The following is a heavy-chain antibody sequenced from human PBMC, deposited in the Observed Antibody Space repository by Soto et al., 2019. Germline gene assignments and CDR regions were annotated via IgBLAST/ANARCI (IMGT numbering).Heavy chain of an antibody. CDR3: ARDLVGGSSAYYYGMDV. CDR2: IIPISGTA. CDR1: GGTFSSYA. V-gene: IGHV1-69*01. J-gene: IGHJ6*02. D-gene: IGHD1-26*01. Sequence: QVQLVQSGAEVKKPGSSVKVSCKVSGGTFSSYAINWVRQAPGQGLQWMGGIIPISGTADYAQKFQGRVTIIADEFTNTAYMELSSLRSEDTAVYYCARDLVGGSSAYYYGMDVWGQGTTVTVSS.